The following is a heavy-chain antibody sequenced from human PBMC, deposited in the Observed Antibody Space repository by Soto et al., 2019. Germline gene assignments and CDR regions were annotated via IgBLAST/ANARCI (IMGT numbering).Heavy chain of an antibody. J-gene: IGHJ5*02. CDR2: ISAYNGNT. D-gene: IGHD6-6*01. V-gene: IGHV1-18*01. CDR1: GYTFTSYG. CDR3: AAAARQIGELDP. Sequence: ASVKVSCKASGYTFTSYGISWVRQAPGQGLEWMGWISAYNGNTNYAQKLQGRVTMTTDTSTSTAYMELRSLRSDDTAVYYCAAAARQIGELDPWGQGTLVTVSS.